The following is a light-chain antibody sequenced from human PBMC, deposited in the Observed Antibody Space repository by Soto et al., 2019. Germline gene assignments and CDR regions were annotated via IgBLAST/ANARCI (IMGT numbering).Light chain of an antibody. CDR1: QSVSIN. Sequence: EIVMTQSPATLSVSPGERATLSCRASQSVSINLAWYQQKNGQTPKLLIYFASTRTTGIPARFSGSGSGTEFTLTISSLQSEDFAVYYCQQYNVWPLTFGGGTKVEFK. CDR3: QQYNVWPLT. CDR2: FAS. J-gene: IGKJ4*01. V-gene: IGKV3-15*01.